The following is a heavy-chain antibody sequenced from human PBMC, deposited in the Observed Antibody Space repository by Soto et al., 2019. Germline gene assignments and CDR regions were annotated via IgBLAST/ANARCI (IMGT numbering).Heavy chain of an antibody. V-gene: IGHV1-18*01. Sequence: ASVKVSCKASGYAFSHYGISWVRQAPGQGLEWMGWIGAYNGITNYAQKLQGRITMTTDTSTGTAYMELRSLRSDDTAVYFCVRDLDGSGSYYTDYWGQGTLVTVSS. CDR1: GYAFSHYG. CDR3: VRDLDGSGSYYTDY. CDR2: IGAYNGIT. J-gene: IGHJ4*02. D-gene: IGHD3-10*01.